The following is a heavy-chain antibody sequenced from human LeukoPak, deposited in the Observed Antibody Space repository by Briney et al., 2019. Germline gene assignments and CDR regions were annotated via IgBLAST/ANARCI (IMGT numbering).Heavy chain of an antibody. CDR1: GFTFSSYW. CDR3: ARDRAAAAGPYDY. V-gene: IGHV3-74*01. Sequence: PGGSPRLSCAASGFTFSSYWMHWVRQAPGKGLVWVSRINSDGSSTSYADSVKGRFTISRDNAKNTLYLQMNSLRAEDTAVYYCARDRAAAAGPYDYWGQGTLVTVSS. CDR2: INSDGSST. J-gene: IGHJ4*02. D-gene: IGHD6-13*01.